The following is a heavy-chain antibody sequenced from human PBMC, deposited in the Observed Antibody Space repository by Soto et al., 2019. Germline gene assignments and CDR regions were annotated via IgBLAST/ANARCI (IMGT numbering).Heavy chain of an antibody. D-gene: IGHD1-7*01. J-gene: IGHJ6*03. CDR1: GFTFSSYG. V-gene: IGHV3-33*01. Sequence: GGSLRLSCAASGFTFSSYGMHWVRQAPGKGLEWVAVIWYDGSNKYYADSVKGRFTISRDNSKNTLYLQMNSLRAEDTAVYYCAGTTSLQWYYMDVWDKGTTLTVSS. CDR2: IWYDGSNK. CDR3: AGTTSLQWYYMDV.